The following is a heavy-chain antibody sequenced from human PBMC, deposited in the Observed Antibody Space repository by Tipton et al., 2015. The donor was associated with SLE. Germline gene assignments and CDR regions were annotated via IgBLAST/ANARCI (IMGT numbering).Heavy chain of an antibody. CDR2: IYYTGNT. D-gene: IGHD3-10*01. CDR3: AGRPRSGSYFDY. Sequence: TLSLTCSVSGGSMSYHYWSWIRQLPGKGLEWIGYIYYTGNTNYNPSLKSRVTMSVDTSKSQFSLKLTFVSAADTAIYSCAGRPRSGSYFDYWGQGTVVTVSS. CDR1: GGSMSYHY. J-gene: IGHJ4*02. V-gene: IGHV4-59*11.